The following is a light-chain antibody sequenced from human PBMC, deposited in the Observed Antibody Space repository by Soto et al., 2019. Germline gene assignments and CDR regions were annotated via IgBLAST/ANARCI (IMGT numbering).Light chain of an antibody. CDR1: SDHCNYI. CDR3: QTWGTGIRV. J-gene: IGLJ3*02. Sequence: QLVLTQSPSASASLGASVKLTCTLSSDHCNYIIAWHQQPPEKGPRYLMKVNSDGSHTKGNGIPDRFSGSSSGAERYLTISSLQSEDEAVYYCQTWGTGIRVFGGGTKLTVL. V-gene: IGLV4-69*01. CDR2: VNSDGSH.